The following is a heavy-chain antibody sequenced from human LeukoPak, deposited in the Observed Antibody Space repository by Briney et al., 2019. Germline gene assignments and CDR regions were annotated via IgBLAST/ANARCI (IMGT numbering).Heavy chain of an antibody. V-gene: IGHV3-33*01. J-gene: IGHJ4*02. Sequence: PGGSLRLSCAASRISFSSHGMHWVRQAPGKGLEWVAVIWYDGSNIYYADSVKGRFTISRDNSKNTLYLQMNSLRAEDTALYYCARARNDYDSNGFSLLDYWGQGTLVTVSS. CDR2: IWYDGSNI. CDR3: ARARNDYDSNGFSLLDY. CDR1: RISFSSHG. D-gene: IGHD3-22*01.